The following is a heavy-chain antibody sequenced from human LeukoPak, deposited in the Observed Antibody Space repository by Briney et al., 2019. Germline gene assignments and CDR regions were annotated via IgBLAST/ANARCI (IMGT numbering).Heavy chain of an antibody. V-gene: IGHV3-21*01. J-gene: IGHJ4*02. CDR2: ISSRDNHI. CDR3: ARMTRVGTKSKFYFDS. D-gene: IGHD1-26*01. Sequence: KPGGSLLLSCAASQFTFSNYSMSWVRQAPGRGLEWVSSISSRDNHIYYADSVKGRFTISRDNAKNSLFLQMNGLRAEDTAMYYCARMTRVGTKSKFYFDSWGPGTLVTVSS. CDR1: QFTFSNYS.